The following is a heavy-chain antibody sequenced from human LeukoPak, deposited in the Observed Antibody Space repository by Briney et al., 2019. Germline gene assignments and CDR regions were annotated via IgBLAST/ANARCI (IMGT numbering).Heavy chain of an antibody. V-gene: IGHV4-39*07. J-gene: IGHJ4*02. Sequence: PSETLSLTCTVSGGSISSSSYYWGWIRQPPGKGLEWIGSIYYSGSTYYNPSLKSRVTISVDTSKNQFSLKLSSVTAADTAVYYCARGGYGYSYGYSFDHWGQGTLVTVSS. CDR2: IYYSGST. CDR1: GGSISSSSYY. CDR3: ARGGYGYSYGYSFDH. D-gene: IGHD5-18*01.